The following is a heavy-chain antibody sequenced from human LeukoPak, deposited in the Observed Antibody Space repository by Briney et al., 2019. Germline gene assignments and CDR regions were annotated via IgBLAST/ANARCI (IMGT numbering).Heavy chain of an antibody. Sequence: GGSLRLSCAASGFTFSSNYMSWVRQAPGKGLEWVSVIYSGDSTYYSDSVMGRFTISRDNSKNTLYLQMNSLRAEDTAVYYCARVYYSGSSYVGFDYWGQGTLVTVSS. CDR3: ARVYYSGSSYVGFDY. CDR1: GFTFSSNY. CDR2: IYSGDST. V-gene: IGHV3-53*01. D-gene: IGHD1-26*01. J-gene: IGHJ4*02.